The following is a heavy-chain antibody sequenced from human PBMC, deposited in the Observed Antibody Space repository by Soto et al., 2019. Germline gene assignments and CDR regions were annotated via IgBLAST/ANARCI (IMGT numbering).Heavy chain of an antibody. Sequence: PSETLSLTCAVYVGSFSGYYWSWLRQPPGKGLEWIGEINHSGSTNYNPSLKSRVTISVDTSKNQFSLKLSSVTAADTAVYYCARGVPFYGSGSYFSYGWFDPWGQGTLVTVSS. J-gene: IGHJ5*02. CDR2: INHSGST. CDR3: ARGVPFYGSGSYFSYGWFDP. CDR1: VGSFSGYY. D-gene: IGHD3-10*01. V-gene: IGHV4-34*01.